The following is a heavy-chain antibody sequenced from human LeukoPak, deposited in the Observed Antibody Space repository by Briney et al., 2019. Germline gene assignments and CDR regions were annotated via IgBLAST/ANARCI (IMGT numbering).Heavy chain of an antibody. D-gene: IGHD1-26*01. V-gene: IGHV4-4*09. Sequence: KASETLSLTCTVSGGSISSYYWSWIRQPPGKGLEWIGYIYSSGSTNYNPSLKSRVTISVDTSKNQFSLRLSSVTAADTAVYYCARRDSGSYSYFDSWGQGTLVTVYS. CDR3: ARRDSGSYSYFDS. J-gene: IGHJ4*02. CDR2: IYSSGST. CDR1: GGSISSYY.